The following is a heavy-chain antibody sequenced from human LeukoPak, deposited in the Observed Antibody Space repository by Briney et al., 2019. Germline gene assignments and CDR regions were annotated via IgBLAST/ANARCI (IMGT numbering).Heavy chain of an antibody. Sequence: ASVKVSCKASGYTFTSYDINWVRQATGQGPEWMGWMNPNSGNTGFAQKFQGRVTMARNTSISTAYMELSSLRSEDTALYYCARGPQQLGFDYWGQGTLVTVSS. J-gene: IGHJ4*02. V-gene: IGHV1-8*01. CDR2: MNPNSGNT. CDR3: ARGPQQLGFDY. D-gene: IGHD6-13*01. CDR1: GYTFTSYD.